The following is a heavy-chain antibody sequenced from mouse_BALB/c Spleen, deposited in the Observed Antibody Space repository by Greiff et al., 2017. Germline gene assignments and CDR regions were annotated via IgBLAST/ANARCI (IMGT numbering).Heavy chain of an antibody. D-gene: IGHD2-1*01. CDR2: ISSGGST. J-gene: IGHJ3*01. CDR1: GFTFSSYA. V-gene: IGHV5-6-5*01. Sequence: DVHLVESGGGLVKPGGSLKLSCAASGFTFSSYAMSWVRQTPEKRLEWVASISSGGSTYYPDSVKGRFTISRDNARNILYLQMSSLRSEDTAMYYCARSYGNYFAYWGQGTLVTVSA. CDR3: ARSYGNYFAY.